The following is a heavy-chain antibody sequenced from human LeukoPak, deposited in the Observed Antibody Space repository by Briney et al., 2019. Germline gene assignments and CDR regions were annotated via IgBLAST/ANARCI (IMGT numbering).Heavy chain of an antibody. J-gene: IGHJ4*02. Sequence: SETLSLTCTVSGYSISSGYYWGWIRQPPGKGLEWIGSIYHSGSTYYNPSLKSRVTISIDTSKNQFSLKLSSVTAADTAVYYCAREPRNAGGFDYWGQGTLVTVSS. V-gene: IGHV4-38-2*02. CDR1: GYSISSGYY. CDR3: AREPRNAGGFDY. CDR2: IYHSGST.